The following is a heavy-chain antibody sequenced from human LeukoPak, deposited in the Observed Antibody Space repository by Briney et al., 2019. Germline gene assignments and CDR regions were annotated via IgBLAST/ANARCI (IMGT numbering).Heavy chain of an antibody. CDR3: AGVVPAAGARFDP. CDR1: GYTFTSYG. Sequence: GASVKVSCKASGYTFTSYGISWVRQAPGQGLEWMGWISAYNGNTNYAQKLQGRVIMTTDTSTSTAYMELRSLRSDDTAVYYCAGVVPAAGARFDPWGQGTLVTVSS. J-gene: IGHJ5*02. CDR2: ISAYNGNT. V-gene: IGHV1-18*04. D-gene: IGHD2-2*01.